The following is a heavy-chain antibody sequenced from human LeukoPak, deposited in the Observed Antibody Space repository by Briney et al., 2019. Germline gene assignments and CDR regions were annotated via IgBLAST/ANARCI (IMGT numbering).Heavy chain of an antibody. D-gene: IGHD2-2*01. V-gene: IGHV3-11*04. Sequence: PGGSLRLSCAASGFTFSDYYMSWIRQAPGKGLEWVSYISSSSSTIYYADSVKGRFTISRDNAKNSLYLQMNSLRAEDTAVYYCARARDIVVVPAATEYNWFDPWGQGTLVTVSS. J-gene: IGHJ5*02. CDR2: ISSSSSTI. CDR1: GFTFSDYY. CDR3: ARARDIVVVPAATEYNWFDP.